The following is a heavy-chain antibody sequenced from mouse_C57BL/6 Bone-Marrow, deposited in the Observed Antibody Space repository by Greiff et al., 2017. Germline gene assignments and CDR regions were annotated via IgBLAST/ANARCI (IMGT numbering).Heavy chain of an antibody. V-gene: IGHV5-6*01. CDR3: ARRAYYSNYWFAY. Sequence: EVHLVESGGDLAKPGGSLKLSCAASGFTFSSYGMSWVRQTPDKRLEWVATISSGGSYTYYPDSVKGRFTISRDNAKNTLYLQMSSLKSEDTAMYYGARRAYYSNYWFAYWGQGTLVTVSA. CDR2: ISSGGSYT. D-gene: IGHD2-5*01. CDR1: GFTFSSYG. J-gene: IGHJ3*01.